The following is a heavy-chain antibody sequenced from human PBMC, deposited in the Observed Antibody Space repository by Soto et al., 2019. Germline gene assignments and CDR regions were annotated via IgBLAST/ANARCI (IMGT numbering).Heavy chain of an antibody. V-gene: IGHV3-23*01. D-gene: IGHD2-15*01. J-gene: IGHJ3*02. CDR3: ANNLGYCSGGSCYAGPFAFDI. Sequence: GGSLRLSCAASGFTFSSYAMSWVRQAPGKGLEWVSAISGSGGSTYYADSVKGRFTISRDNSKNTLYLQMNSLRAEDTAVYYCANNLGYCSGGSCYAGPFAFDIWGQGTMVTVSS. CDR1: GFTFSSYA. CDR2: ISGSGGST.